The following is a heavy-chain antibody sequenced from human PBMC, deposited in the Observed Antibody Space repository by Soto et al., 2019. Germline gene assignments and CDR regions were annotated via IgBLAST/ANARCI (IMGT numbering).Heavy chain of an antibody. CDR2: ISDSGSGT. V-gene: IGHV3-23*01. J-gene: IGHJ4*02. D-gene: IGHD5-18*01. CDR3: AKDRGYTYGNELFDY. CDR1: GFTFSSYA. Sequence: EVQLLESGGGLVQPGGSLRLSCAASGFTFSSYAMSWVRQAPGKGLEWVSAISDSGSGTYYADSMKGRFAISRDKSKNTLYLQMTSLLAEDTAVYYCAKDRGYTYGNELFDYGGQGTLVTVSS.